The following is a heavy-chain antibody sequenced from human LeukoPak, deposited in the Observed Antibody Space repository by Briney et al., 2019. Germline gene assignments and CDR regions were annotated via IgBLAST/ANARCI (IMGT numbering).Heavy chain of an antibody. Sequence: SETLSFTCAISGGSISVTPYYWGWIRQPPGKGLEWIGSIYYSGSTYYNPSLKSRLTISVDTSKNQFSLKLTSVTAADTAVYYCARASTIFGHFAYWGRGTLVTVSS. D-gene: IGHD3-3*01. CDR2: IYYSGST. J-gene: IGHJ4*02. CDR3: ARASTIFGHFAY. V-gene: IGHV4-39*07. CDR1: GGSISVTPYY.